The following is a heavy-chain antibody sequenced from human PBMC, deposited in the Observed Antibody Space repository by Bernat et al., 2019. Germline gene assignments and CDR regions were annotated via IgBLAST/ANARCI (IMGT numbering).Heavy chain of an antibody. Sequence: EVQLVESGGGLVKPGGSLRLSCEGSGFIFSNSWMHWVRQAPGKGLEWVGRIKTKPDGETLDYAAPVKGRFSISRDDSKNKVFLEMNSLKNEGTAVYYCATGGYFFDYWGQGTLVSVSP. J-gene: IGHJ4*02. CDR1: GFIFSNSW. V-gene: IGHV3-15*07. CDR2: IKTKPDGETL. CDR3: ATGGYFFDY.